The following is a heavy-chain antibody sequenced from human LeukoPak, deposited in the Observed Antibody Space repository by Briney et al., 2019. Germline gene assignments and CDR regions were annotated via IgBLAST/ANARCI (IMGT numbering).Heavy chain of an antibody. CDR3: ASGGLREFDY. J-gene: IGHJ4*02. D-gene: IGHD2-8*02. V-gene: IGHV4-59*01. CDR2: IYYSGST. CDR1: GGSISSYY. Sequence: PSETLSLTCTVSGGSISSYYWSWIRQPPGKGLEWIGYIYYSGSTNYNPSLKSRVTISVDTSKNQFSLKLSSVTAADTAVYYCASGGLREFDYWGQGTLVTVSS.